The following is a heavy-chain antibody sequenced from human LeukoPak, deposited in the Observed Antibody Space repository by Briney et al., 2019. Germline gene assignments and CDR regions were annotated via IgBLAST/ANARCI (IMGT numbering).Heavy chain of an antibody. CDR2: IYYSGST. Sequence: ASETLSLTCTVSGGSISSGGYYWSWIRQHPGKGLEWIGYIYYSGSTYYNPSLKSRVTISVDTSKNQFSLKLSSVTAADTAVYYCARVPAVVTATLWGQGTLVTVSS. V-gene: IGHV4-31*03. CDR1: GGSISSGGYY. CDR3: ARVPAVVTATL. J-gene: IGHJ4*02. D-gene: IGHD2-21*02.